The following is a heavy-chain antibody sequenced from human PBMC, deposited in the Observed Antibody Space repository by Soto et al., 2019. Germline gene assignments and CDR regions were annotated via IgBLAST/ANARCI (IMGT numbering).Heavy chain of an antibody. CDR3: ARCGGARVWSGPSHYYYGMDV. D-gene: IGHD3-3*01. CDR1: GGSFSGYY. V-gene: IGHV4-34*01. CDR2: INHSGST. J-gene: IGHJ6*02. Sequence: QVQLQQWGAGLLKPSETLSLTCAVYGGSFSGYYWSWIRQPPGKGLEWIGEINHSGSTNYNPSLKSRVTISVDTSKNQFSLKLSSVTAADTAVYYCARCGGARVWSGPSHYYYGMDVWGQGTTVTVSS.